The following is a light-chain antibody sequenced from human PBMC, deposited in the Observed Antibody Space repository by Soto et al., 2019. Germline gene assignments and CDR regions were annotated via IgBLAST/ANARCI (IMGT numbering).Light chain of an antibody. CDR2: LGA. CDR1: QSLLQGDGYNF. J-gene: IGKJ4*01. V-gene: IGKV2-28*01. Sequence: DIVMTQSPLSLPVTPGEPAAISCRSSQSLLQGDGYNFLDSYLQKSGQSPQLLIYLGANRASGVPDRFSGSGSGTDFTLKISRVEAEDVGVHYCMQALQTPLGFTFGGGTKVEIK. CDR3: MQALQTPLGFT.